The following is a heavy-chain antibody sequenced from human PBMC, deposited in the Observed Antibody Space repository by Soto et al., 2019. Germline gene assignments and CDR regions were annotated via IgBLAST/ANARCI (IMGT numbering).Heavy chain of an antibody. CDR2: INHSGST. CDR1: GGSFSGYY. V-gene: IGHV4-34*01. CDR3: ARVSRYYGSGRYGNWFDP. D-gene: IGHD3-10*01. J-gene: IGHJ5*02. Sequence: QVQLQQWGAGLLKPSETLSLTCAVYGGSFSGYYWSWIRQPPGKGLEWIGEINHSGSTNYNPSLKSRVTISVDTSKNQFSLKLSSVTAADTAVYYCARVSRYYGSGRYGNWFDPWGQGTLVTVSS.